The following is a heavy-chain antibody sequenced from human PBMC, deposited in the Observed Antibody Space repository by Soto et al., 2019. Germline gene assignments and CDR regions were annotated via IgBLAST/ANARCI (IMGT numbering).Heavy chain of an antibody. V-gene: IGHV1-18*01. J-gene: IGHJ3*02. D-gene: IGHD2-8*01. Sequence: GASVKVSCKASGYTFTSYGISWVRQAPGQGLEWMGWISAYNGNTNYAQKLQGRVTMTTDTSTSTAYMELRSLRSDDTAVYYCASSIVLMVDAPQLGADAFDIWGQGTMVTVSS. CDR3: ASSIVLMVDAPQLGADAFDI. CDR2: ISAYNGNT. CDR1: GYTFTSYG.